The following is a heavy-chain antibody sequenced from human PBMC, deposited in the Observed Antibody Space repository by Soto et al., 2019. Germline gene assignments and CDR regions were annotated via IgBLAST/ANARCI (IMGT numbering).Heavy chain of an antibody. D-gene: IGHD3-9*01. J-gene: IGHJ3*02. V-gene: IGHV4-30-2*01. CDR1: GGSINNGGYS. CDR2: ISHGGNT. Sequence: ASETLSLTCAVSGGSINNGGYSWSWLRQPPGKGLEWIGYISHGGNTYYNPSLRIRVIMSIDKSKNHFSLGLKSVTAADTATYYCARTSYDILTGRLDAFDIWGQGTMVTVSS. CDR3: ARTSYDILTGRLDAFDI.